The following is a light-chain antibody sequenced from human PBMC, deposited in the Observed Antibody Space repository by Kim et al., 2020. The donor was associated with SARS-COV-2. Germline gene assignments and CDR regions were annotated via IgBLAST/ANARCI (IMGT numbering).Light chain of an antibody. CDR3: GTWDASLTAGEV. J-gene: IGLJ2*01. V-gene: IGLV1-51*01. Sequence: QSVLTQPPSVSAAPGQRVTISCLGSSSNVGVNSVSWYQHLPGTAPKLVIYDNDKRPSGVPDRFSGSKSGTSATLGITGLQPGDEADYFCGTWDASLTAGEVFGGGTQLTVL. CDR1: SSNVGVNS. CDR2: DND.